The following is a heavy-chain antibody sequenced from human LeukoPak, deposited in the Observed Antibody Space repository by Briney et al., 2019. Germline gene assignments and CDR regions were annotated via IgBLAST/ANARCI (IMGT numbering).Heavy chain of an antibody. CDR2: ISSSSSTI. J-gene: IGHJ4*02. CDR1: GFTFSSHS. V-gene: IGHV3-48*01. D-gene: IGHD6-13*01. CDR3: ARGDGIAAWDY. Sequence: WGSLRLSCAASGFTFSSHSMNWVRQAPGKGLEWVSYISSSSSTIYYADSVKGRFTISRDNAKNSLYLQMNSLRAEDTAVYYCARGDGIAAWDYWGQGTLVTVSS.